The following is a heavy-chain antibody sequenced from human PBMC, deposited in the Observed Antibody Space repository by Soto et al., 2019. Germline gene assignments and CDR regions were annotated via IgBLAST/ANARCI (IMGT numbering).Heavy chain of an antibody. CDR3: ARGTPCLY. CDR2: IYHSGST. CDR1: GGSFSSGGYS. Sequence: PSETLSLTCAVSGGSFSSGGYSWSWIRQPPGKGLEWIGYIYHSGSTYYNPTLKSRVTISVDRSKNQFSLKLSSVTAADTAVYYCARGTPCLYWGQGTLVTVSS. J-gene: IGHJ4*02. V-gene: IGHV4-30-2*01.